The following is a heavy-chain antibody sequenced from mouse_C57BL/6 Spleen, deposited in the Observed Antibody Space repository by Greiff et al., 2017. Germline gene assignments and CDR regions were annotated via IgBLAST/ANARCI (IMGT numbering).Heavy chain of an antibody. J-gene: IGHJ4*01. D-gene: IGHD2-5*01. V-gene: IGHV3-6*01. CDR3: ARDIDSKNYDAMDY. Sequence: EVHLVESGPGLVKPSQSLSLTCSVTGYSITSGYYWNWIRQFPGNKLEWMSYISYDGSNNYNPSLKNRISITRDTSKNQFFLKLNSVTTEDTATYYCARDIDSKNYDAMDYWGQGTAVTVSS. CDR2: ISYDGSN. CDR1: GYSITSGYY.